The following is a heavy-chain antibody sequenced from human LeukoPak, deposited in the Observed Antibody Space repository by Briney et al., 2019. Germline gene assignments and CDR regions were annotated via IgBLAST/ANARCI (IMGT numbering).Heavy chain of an antibody. CDR2: ISGSGGST. CDR1: GFTFSSYA. Sequence: GGSLRLSCAASGFTFSSYAMSWVRQAPGKGLEWVSTISGSGGSTYYADAVKGRFTISRDNSRNTLYLQMHSLGAEDTAVYYCAPSRDGYNFPHFFDYWGQGTLVTVSS. D-gene: IGHD5-24*01. J-gene: IGHJ4*02. V-gene: IGHV3-23*01. CDR3: APSRDGYNFPHFFDY.